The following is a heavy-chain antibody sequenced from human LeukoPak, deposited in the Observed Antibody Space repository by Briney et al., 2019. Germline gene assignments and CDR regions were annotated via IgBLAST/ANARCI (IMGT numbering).Heavy chain of an antibody. CDR1: GFSFSSYW. CDR3: ARVTSVAGTIFDY. Sequence: PGGSLRLSCAASGFSFSSYWMHWVRQAPGKGLVWVSRINSDGSSTSYADSVKGRFTISRDNAKNTLYLHMNSLRAEDTAVYYCARVTSVAGTIFDYWGQGTLVTVSS. D-gene: IGHD6-19*01. V-gene: IGHV3-74*01. J-gene: IGHJ4*02. CDR2: INSDGSST.